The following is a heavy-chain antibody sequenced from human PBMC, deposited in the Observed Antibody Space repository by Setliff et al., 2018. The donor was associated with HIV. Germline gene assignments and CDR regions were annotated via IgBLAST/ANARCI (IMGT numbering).Heavy chain of an antibody. CDR1: GYSISSGYS. CDR3: ARGQDGYKLDAAFDI. V-gene: IGHV4-38-2*01. Sequence: SETLSLTCGVSGYSISSGYSWGWIRQHPGKERVWIVSIYHSGNTYYNPSLKSRVTISVDTSKNQFSLKLRSVNAADTAVYYCARGQDGYKLDAAFDIWGQGTMVTVSS. J-gene: IGHJ3*02. CDR2: IYHSGNT. D-gene: IGHD5-12*01.